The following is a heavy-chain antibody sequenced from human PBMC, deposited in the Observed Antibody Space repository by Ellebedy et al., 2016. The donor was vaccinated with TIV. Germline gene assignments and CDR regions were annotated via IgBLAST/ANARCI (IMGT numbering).Heavy chain of an antibody. CDR2: INSDGSST. CDR3: ARGPPYYDFWSGYLNWFDP. J-gene: IGHJ5*02. Sequence: GGSLRLXCAASGFTFSSYWMHWVRQAPGKGLVWVSRINSDGSSTSYADSVKGRFTISRDNAKNTLYLQMNSLRAEDTAVYYCARGPPYYDFWSGYLNWFDPWGQGTLVTVSS. V-gene: IGHV3-74*01. CDR1: GFTFSSYW. D-gene: IGHD3-3*01.